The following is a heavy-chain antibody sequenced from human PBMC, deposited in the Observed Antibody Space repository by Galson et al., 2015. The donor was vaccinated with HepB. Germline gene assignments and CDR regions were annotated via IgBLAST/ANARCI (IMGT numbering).Heavy chain of an antibody. Sequence: SLRLSCAASGFTFSSYGMHWVRQAPGKGLEWVAVISYDGSNKYYADSVKGRFTISRDNSKNTLYLQMNSLRAEDTAVYYCAKNHGRYSSSWHNWFDPWGQGTLVTVSS. D-gene: IGHD6-13*01. V-gene: IGHV3-30*18. J-gene: IGHJ5*02. CDR3: AKNHGRYSSSWHNWFDP. CDR2: ISYDGSNK. CDR1: GFTFSSYG.